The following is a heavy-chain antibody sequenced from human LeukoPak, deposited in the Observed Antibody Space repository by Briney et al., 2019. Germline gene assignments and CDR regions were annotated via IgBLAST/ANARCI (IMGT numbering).Heavy chain of an antibody. J-gene: IGHJ4*02. CDR1: GFIFSSYA. D-gene: IGHD2-15*01. Sequence: HPGGSLRLSCAASGFIFSSYAMHWVRQAPGKGLDWVAVISYHGNDQFYADSVKGRFTISRDSSKNTLHLQMNSLRTEDTAVYYCVRQDCSGGACYLDFWGQGTPVTVSS. CDR3: VRQDCSGGACYLDF. V-gene: IGHV3-30*04. CDR2: ISYHGNDQ.